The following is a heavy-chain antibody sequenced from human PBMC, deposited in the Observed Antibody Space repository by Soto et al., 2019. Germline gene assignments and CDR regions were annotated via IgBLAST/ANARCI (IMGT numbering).Heavy chain of an antibody. CDR2: MNPNSGNT. J-gene: IGHJ5*02. Sequence: QVQLVQSGAEVKKPGASVKVSCKASGYTFTSYDINWVRQATGQGLEWMGWMNPNSGNTGYAQKFQGRVTMTRYTSVSTAYMELSSLRSEDTAVYYCARGGYYGSGSYYKRWFDPWGQGTLVTVSS. CDR3: ARGGYYGSGSYYKRWFDP. V-gene: IGHV1-8*01. CDR1: GYTFTSYD. D-gene: IGHD3-10*01.